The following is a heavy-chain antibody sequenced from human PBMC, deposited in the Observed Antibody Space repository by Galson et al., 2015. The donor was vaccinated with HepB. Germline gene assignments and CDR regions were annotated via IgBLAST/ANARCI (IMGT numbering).Heavy chain of an antibody. Sequence: QSGAEVKKPGESLKISCKGSGYDFTNSWIGWVRQVPGNGLEWMGTTFPGDSDTRYNPSFQGQITISADTSINTAYLQWTSLKASDSGIYYCGRSVWSGYYTSPFDYWGQGTLVTVSS. V-gene: IGHV5-51*01. D-gene: IGHD3-3*01. J-gene: IGHJ4*02. CDR3: GRSVWSGYYTSPFDY. CDR1: GYDFTNSW. CDR2: TFPGDSDT.